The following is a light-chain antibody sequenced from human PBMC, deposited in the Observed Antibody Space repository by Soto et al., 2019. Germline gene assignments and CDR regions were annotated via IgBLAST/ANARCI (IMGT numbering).Light chain of an antibody. CDR1: NIGSKS. CDR3: QLWDSSSDHPV. J-gene: IGLJ2*01. Sequence: SYELTQPPSVSVAPGQTARITCGGTNIGSKSVHWYQQKPGQAPVLVVYDDSDRPSGIPERFSGSNSGNTATLTISRVEAGDEADYYCQLWDSSSDHPVFGGGTKVTVL. V-gene: IGLV3-21*02. CDR2: DDS.